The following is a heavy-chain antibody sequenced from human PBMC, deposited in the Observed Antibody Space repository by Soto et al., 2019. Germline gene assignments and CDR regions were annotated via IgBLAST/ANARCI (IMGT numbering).Heavy chain of an antibody. D-gene: IGHD6-6*01. CDR2: IYTSGST. CDR3: ARDVLSSSQDWFDP. CDR1: GGSISSYY. Sequence: SETLSLTCTVSGGSISSYYWSWIRQPAGKGLEWIGRIYTSGSTNYNPSLKSRVTMSVDTSKNQFSLKLSSVTAADTAVYYCARDVLSSSQDWFDPWGQGTLVTVSS. J-gene: IGHJ5*02. V-gene: IGHV4-4*07.